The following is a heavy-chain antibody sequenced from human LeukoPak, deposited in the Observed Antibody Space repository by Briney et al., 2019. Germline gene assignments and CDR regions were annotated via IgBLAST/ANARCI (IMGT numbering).Heavy chain of an antibody. CDR1: GYTFTSYG. Sequence: ASVKVSCKASGYTFTSYGISWVRQAPGQGLEWMGWISAYNGNTNYAQKLQGRGTKTTDTSPSTGYLELRSLRSEDTAGYYCARSGGQAPFDYWGQGTLVTVSS. D-gene: IGHD6-19*01. J-gene: IGHJ4*02. V-gene: IGHV1-18*01. CDR2: ISAYNGNT. CDR3: ARSGGQAPFDY.